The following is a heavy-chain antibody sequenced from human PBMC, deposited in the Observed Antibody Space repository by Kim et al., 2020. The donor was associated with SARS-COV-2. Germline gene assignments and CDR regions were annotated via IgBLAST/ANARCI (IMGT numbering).Heavy chain of an antibody. CDR2: ISSDGSNK. J-gene: IGHJ4*02. CDR1: GFTFSSYT. CDR3: ASLYGDYDY. D-gene: IGHD4-17*01. V-gene: IGHV3-30*04. Sequence: GGSLRLSCAASGFTFSSYTMNWIRQAPGKGLEWVAVISSDGSNKYYVDSVKGRFTISRDNSKNTLYLQMNSLRAEDTAVYYCASLYGDYDYWGQGTLVTV.